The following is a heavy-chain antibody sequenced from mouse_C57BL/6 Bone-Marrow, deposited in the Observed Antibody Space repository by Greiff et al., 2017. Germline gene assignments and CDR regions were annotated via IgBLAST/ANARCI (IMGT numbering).Heavy chain of an antibody. CDR2: IDPNSGGT. D-gene: IGHD1-1*01. J-gene: IGHJ1*03. CDR1: GYTFTSYW. Sequence: VQLQQPGAELVKPGASVKLSCKASGYTFTSYWMHWVKQRPGRGLEWIGRIDPNSGGTKYTEKFKSKSTLTVDKPSSTAYMQLNSLTSEDSAVYYCASGGIITTVVAYWYFDVWGTGTTVTVSS. V-gene: IGHV1-72*01. CDR3: ASGGIITTVVAYWYFDV.